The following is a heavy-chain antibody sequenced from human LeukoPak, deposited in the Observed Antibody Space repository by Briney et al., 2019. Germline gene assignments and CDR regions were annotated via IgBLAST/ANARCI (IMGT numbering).Heavy chain of an antibody. CDR3: TTVRDSRGYSDYKHLPDFDY. Sequence: SGGSLRLSCAASGFTFSNAWMSWVRQAQGKWLEWVGGIKSKTDGGTTDYAAPVKGRFTISRDDSKNTLYLQMNSLKTEDTAVYYCTTVRDSRGYSDYKHLPDFDYWGQGTLVTVSS. CDR1: GFTFSNAW. D-gene: IGHD5-12*01. V-gene: IGHV3-15*01. J-gene: IGHJ4*02. CDR2: IKSKTDGGTT.